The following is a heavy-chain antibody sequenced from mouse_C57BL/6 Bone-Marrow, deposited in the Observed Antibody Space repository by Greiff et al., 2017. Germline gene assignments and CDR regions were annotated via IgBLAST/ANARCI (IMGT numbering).Heavy chain of an antibody. CDR1: GFSLSTFGMG. J-gene: IGHJ1*03. Sequence: QVTLKVSGPGILQPSQTLSLTCSFSGFSLSTFGMGVGWIRQPSGKGLEWLAHIWWDDDKYYNPALKSRLTISKDTSKNQVFLKIANVDTADTATYYCARREDYYCSSYEYFDVWGTGTTVTVSS. CDR2: IWWDDDK. D-gene: IGHD1-1*01. V-gene: IGHV8-8*01. CDR3: ARREDYYCSSYEYFDV.